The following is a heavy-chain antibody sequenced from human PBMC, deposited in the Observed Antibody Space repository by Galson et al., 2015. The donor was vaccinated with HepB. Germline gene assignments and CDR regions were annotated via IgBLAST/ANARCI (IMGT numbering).Heavy chain of an antibody. J-gene: IGHJ4*02. CDR1: GFSFTRYA. V-gene: IGHV3-23*01. CDR3: AKDGIMVANNPSHLNY. D-gene: IGHD2-15*01. Sequence: SLRLSCAASGFSFTRYAMTWVRQAPGKGLEWVSSITSSGGNSYYTDSVKGRFTVSRDNSKNTLLLQLNSLRAEDTAMYFCAKDGIMVANNPSHLNYWAQGTLGTVSS. CDR2: ITSSGGNS.